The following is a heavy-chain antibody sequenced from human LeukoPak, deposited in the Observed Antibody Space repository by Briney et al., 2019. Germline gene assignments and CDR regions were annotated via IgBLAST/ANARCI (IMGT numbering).Heavy chain of an antibody. CDR3: TRESGSYHGNDY. CDR2: INPNNGGT. D-gene: IGHD1-26*01. J-gene: IGHJ4*02. Sequence: GASVKVSCKASGHTFTGYYMHWVRQAPGQGLEWMGRINPNNGGTNYAQKFQGRVTMTGDTSISTAYMELSSLRSDDTAVYYCTRESGSYHGNDYWGQGTLVTVS. V-gene: IGHV1-2*06. CDR1: GHTFTGYY.